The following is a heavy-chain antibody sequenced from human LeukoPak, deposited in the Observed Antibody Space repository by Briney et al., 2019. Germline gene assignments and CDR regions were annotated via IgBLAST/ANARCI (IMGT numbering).Heavy chain of an antibody. Sequence: ASVKVSCKPSGYTFTTYGISWVRQAPGQGLEWMGGINTYSGDTNYAQKLQGRVTMTTDTSTSTAYMELGSLRSDDTAMYYCARDYQYYASGSSKKAFDYWGQGTLVTVSS. CDR2: INTYSGDT. V-gene: IGHV1-18*01. D-gene: IGHD3-10*01. CDR1: GYTFTTYG. CDR3: ARDYQYYASGSSKKAFDY. J-gene: IGHJ4*02.